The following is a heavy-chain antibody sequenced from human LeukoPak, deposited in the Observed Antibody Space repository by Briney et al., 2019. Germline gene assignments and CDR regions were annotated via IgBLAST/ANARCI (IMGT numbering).Heavy chain of an antibody. D-gene: IGHD6-19*01. CDR2: ISYDGSNK. Sequence: GGSLRLSCAASGFTFSSYAMHWVRQAPGKGLEWVAVISYDGSNKYYADSVKGRFTISRDNSKNTLYLQMNSLGAEDTAVYYCARGGSSGYWGIDYWGQGTLVTVSS. V-gene: IGHV3-30-3*01. CDR3: ARGGSSGYWGIDY. J-gene: IGHJ4*02. CDR1: GFTFSSYA.